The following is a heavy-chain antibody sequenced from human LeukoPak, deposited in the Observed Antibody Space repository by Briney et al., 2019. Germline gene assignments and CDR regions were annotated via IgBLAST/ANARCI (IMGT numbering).Heavy chain of an antibody. CDR1: GGSFSGYY. J-gene: IGHJ4*02. CDR2: INHSGST. D-gene: IGHD3-10*01. Sequence: PSETLSLTCAVYGGSFSGYYWSWIRQPPGKGLEWIGEINHSGSTNYNPSLKSRVTISVDTSKNQFSLKLSSVTAADTAVYYCARGSGGLWFGELPTFDYWGQGTLVTVSS. V-gene: IGHV4-34*01. CDR3: ARGSGGLWFGELPTFDY.